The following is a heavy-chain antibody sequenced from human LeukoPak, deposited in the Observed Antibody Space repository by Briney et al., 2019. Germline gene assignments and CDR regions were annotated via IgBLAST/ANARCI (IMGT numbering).Heavy chain of an antibody. J-gene: IGHJ5*02. CDR3: AKASRDIVVVPTAIVS. CDR1: GFAFNSYA. D-gene: IGHD2-2*02. Sequence: GGSLRLSCAVSGFAFNSYAMSWVRQAPGKGPEWVSAISGSGGSTYYADSVKGRFTISRDNSKNTLFLQMNSLRAEDTAVYFCAKASRDIVVVPTAIVSWGQGTLVTVSS. V-gene: IGHV3-23*01. CDR2: ISGSGGST.